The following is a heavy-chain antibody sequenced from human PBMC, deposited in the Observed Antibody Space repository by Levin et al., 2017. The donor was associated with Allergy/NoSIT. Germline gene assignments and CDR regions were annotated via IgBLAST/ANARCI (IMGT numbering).Heavy chain of an antibody. Sequence: SQTLSLTCTVSGGSISSSYWSWIRQPPGKGLEWIGYIYYSGSTNYNPSLKSRVTISVDTSKNQFSLKLSSVTAADTAVYYCAREIGAMVTGYYYMDVWGKGTTVTVSS. CDR1: GGSISSSY. D-gene: IGHD5-18*01. CDR3: AREIGAMVTGYYYMDV. CDR2: IYYSGST. V-gene: IGHV4-59*01. J-gene: IGHJ6*03.